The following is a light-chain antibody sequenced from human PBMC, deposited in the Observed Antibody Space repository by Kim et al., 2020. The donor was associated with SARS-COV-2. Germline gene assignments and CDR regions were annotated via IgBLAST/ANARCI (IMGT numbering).Light chain of an antibody. CDR2: DAS. J-gene: IGKJ4*01. Sequence: DIQMTQSPSSLSASVGDRVTITCQASQDISNYLNCYQQKPGKAPKLLIYDASNLETGVPSRFSGSGSGTDFTFTISSLQPEDIATYHCQQYDNVPLTFGGGTKVDIK. CDR3: QQYDNVPLT. CDR1: QDISNY. V-gene: IGKV1-33*01.